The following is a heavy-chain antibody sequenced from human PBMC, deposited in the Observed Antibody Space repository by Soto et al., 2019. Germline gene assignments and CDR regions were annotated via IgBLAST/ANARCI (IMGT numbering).Heavy chain of an antibody. CDR2: IKEDGSQT. D-gene: IGHD4-17*01. J-gene: IGHJ4*02. V-gene: IGHV3-7*01. CDR3: ARDPAYGAIDY. CDR1: GLTFGTSY. Sequence: EVQLVESGGGLVQPGGSLRLDCAASGLTFGTSYMSWVRQAPGKGLEWVANIKEDGSQTGYVDSVKGRFTISRDNAKNSLYLQMNSLRAEDTAVYYCARDPAYGAIDYWGQGTLVTVSP.